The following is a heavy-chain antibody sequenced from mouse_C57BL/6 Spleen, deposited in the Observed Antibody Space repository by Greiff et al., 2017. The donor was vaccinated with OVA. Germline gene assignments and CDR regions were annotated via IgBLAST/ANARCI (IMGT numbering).Heavy chain of an antibody. CDR1: GFTFSDYG. V-gene: IGHV5-17*01. CDR3: ARRRDGYSYYYAMDY. D-gene: IGHD2-3*01. Sequence: EVHLVESGGGLVKPGGSLKLSCAASGFTFSDYGMHWVRQAPEKGLEWVAYISSGSSTIYYAATVKGRFTISRDNAKNTLFLQMTGLRSEDTARYYCARRRDGYSYYYAMDYWGQGTSVTVSS. CDR2: ISSGSSTI. J-gene: IGHJ4*01.